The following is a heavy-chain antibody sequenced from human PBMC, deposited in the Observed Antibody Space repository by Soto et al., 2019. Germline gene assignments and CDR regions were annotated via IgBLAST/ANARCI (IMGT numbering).Heavy chain of an antibody. V-gene: IGHV1-3*01. CDR1: GYTFTSYA. D-gene: IGHD3-10*01. CDR2: INAGNGNT. CDR3: ARGPLMVRGFILQFDY. J-gene: IGHJ4*02. Sequence: QVQLVQSGAEVKKPGASVKVSCKASGYTFTSYAMHWVRQAPGQRLEWMGWINAGNGNTKYSQKFQGRVTITRDTSASTAYMELSSLRSEDTAVYYCARGPLMVRGFILQFDYWGQGTLVTVSS.